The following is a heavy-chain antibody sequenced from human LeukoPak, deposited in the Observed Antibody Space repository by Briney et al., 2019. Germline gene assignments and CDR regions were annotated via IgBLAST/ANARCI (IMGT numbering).Heavy chain of an antibody. CDR3: AKEISTRSGYYYFDY. V-gene: IGHV3-9*01. CDR2: ISWNSGSI. J-gene: IGHJ4*02. Sequence: PEGSLRLSCAASGFTFDDYAMHWVRQAPGKGLEWVSGISWNSGSIGYADSVKGRFTISRDNAKNSLYLQMNSLRAEDTALYYCAKEISTRSGYYYFDYWGQGTLVTVSS. D-gene: IGHD3-22*01. CDR1: GFTFDDYA.